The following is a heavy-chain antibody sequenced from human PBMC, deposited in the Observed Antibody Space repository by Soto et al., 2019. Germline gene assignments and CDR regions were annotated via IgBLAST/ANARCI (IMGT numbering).Heavy chain of an antibody. Sequence: SETLSLTCTVSGGSISSYYWSWIRQPPGKGLEWIGYIYYSGSTHYNPSLMSRVTISVDTSKNQFSLKLSSVTAADTAVYYCARDRGYSNWFDPWGQGTPVTVSS. CDR1: GGSISSYY. CDR2: IYYSGST. J-gene: IGHJ5*02. V-gene: IGHV4-59*01. CDR3: ARDRGYSNWFDP. D-gene: IGHD5-18*01.